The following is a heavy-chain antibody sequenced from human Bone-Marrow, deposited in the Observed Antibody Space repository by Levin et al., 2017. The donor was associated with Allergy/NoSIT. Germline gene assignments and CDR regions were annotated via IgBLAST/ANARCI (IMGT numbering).Heavy chain of an antibody. D-gene: IGHD3-22*01. V-gene: IGHV3-30*18. CDR3: AKVPFKYYYDSSVRGGYFDY. Sequence: AGGSLRLSCAASGFTFSSYGMHWVRQAPGKGLEWVAVISYDGSNKYYADSVKGRFTISRDNSKNTLYLQMNSLRAEDTAVYYCAKVPFKYYYDSSVRGGYFDYWGQGTLVTVSS. CDR2: ISYDGSNK. CDR1: GFTFSSYG. J-gene: IGHJ4*02.